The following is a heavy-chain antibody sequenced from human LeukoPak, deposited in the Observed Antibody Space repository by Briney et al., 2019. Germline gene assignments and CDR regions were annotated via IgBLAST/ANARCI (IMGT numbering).Heavy chain of an antibody. V-gene: IGHV3-7*01. CDR3: ARDCTPLVPAAISI. Sequence: GGSLRLSCAASGFTFSSYWMSWVRQAPGKGLEWVANIKQDGSEKYYVDSVKGRFTISRDNGKNSLYLQMNSLRAEDTAVYYCARDCTPLVPAAISIWGQGTLVTVSS. D-gene: IGHD2-2*02. CDR2: IKQDGSEK. J-gene: IGHJ1*01. CDR1: GFTFSSYW.